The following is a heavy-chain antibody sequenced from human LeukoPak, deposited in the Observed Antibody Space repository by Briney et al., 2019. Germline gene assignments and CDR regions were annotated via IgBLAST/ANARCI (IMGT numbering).Heavy chain of an antibody. CDR2: ISGDGTRT. Sequence: GGSLRLSCAASGFSFSSYAMTWARQAPVKGLEWVSAISGDGTRTYYADSVKGRFTISRDNSKNTLYLEMSSLRVEDTAIYYCAEWPEGAMDYFDYWGQGTLVTVSS. J-gene: IGHJ4*02. CDR3: AEWPEGAMDYFDY. CDR1: GFSFSSYA. D-gene: IGHD3-16*01. V-gene: IGHV3-23*01.